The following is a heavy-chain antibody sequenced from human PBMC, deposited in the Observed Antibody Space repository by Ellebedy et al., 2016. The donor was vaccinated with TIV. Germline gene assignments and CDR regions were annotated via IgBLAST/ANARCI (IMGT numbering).Heavy chain of an antibody. V-gene: IGHV3-9*01. CDR3: VKDGRRWTAVGNPYFDN. D-gene: IGHD6-13*01. J-gene: IGHJ4*02. CDR1: GFTFDNYA. CDR2: VSWNSGNI. Sequence: PGGSLRLSCAASGFTFDNYAMHRVRQVPGKGLGWVSGVSWNSGNIGYADSVKGRFTISRDNAKNSLYLQMNSLRADDTALYYCVKDGRRWTAVGNPYFDNWGQGTLVTVSS.